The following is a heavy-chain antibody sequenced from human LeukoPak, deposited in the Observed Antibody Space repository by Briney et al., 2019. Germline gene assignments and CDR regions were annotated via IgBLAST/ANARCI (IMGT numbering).Heavy chain of an antibody. D-gene: IGHD3-16*01. CDR1: GGSITSNSYY. CDR2: ITYSGST. J-gene: IGHJ4*02. CDR3: ARTAFSKRGLFDY. V-gene: IGHV4-39*07. Sequence: SETLSLTCTVSGGSITSNSYYWGWIRQPPGKGLEWIGSITYSGSTYYNPSLKRRVTISIDTSKNQFSLKLSSVTAADTAVYYCARTAFSKRGLFDYWGQGTLVTVSS.